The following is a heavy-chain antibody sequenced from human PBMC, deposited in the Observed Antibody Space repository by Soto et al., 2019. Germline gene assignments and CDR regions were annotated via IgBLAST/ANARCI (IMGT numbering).Heavy chain of an antibody. Sequence: QVLLVESGGGVVQPRGSLRLSCAASGFTFSTYAMHCVRQAPGKGLKWVAIISYDLSSKYYADSVKGRFTISRDNSKNTLYLQMSSLRPEDTAVYFCARDSRNDILTGYPDYWGQGTLVTVSP. V-gene: IGHV3-30*04. J-gene: IGHJ4*02. CDR2: ISYDLSSK. CDR3: ARDSRNDILTGYPDY. D-gene: IGHD3-9*01. CDR1: GFTFSTYA.